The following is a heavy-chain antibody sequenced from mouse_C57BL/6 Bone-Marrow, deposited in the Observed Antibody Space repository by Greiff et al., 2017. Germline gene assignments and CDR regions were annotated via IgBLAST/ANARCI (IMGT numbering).Heavy chain of an antibody. CDR2: INPNSGST. V-gene: IGHV1-64*01. CDR1: GYTFTSYW. J-gene: IGHJ2*01. CDR3: ARPIIASVPYYLDY. D-gene: IGHD1-1*01. Sequence: QVQLQQPGAELVKPGASVKLSCKASGYTFTSYWMHWVKQRPGQGLEWIGMINPNSGSTNSNEKFQSKATLTVDKSSSTAYMQLSSLTSEDSAVYYCARPIIASVPYYLDYWGQGTTLTVSS.